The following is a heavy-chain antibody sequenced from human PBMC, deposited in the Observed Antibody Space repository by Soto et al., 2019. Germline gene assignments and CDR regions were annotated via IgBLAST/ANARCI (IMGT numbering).Heavy chain of an antibody. CDR2: ISYDGSNK. V-gene: IGHV3-30*03. D-gene: IGHD6-19*01. J-gene: IGHJ4*02. CDR1: GFTFSSYG. CDR3: AIYSSGWSPLDY. Sequence: GGSLRLSCAASGFTFSSYGMHWVRQAPCKGLEWVAVISYDGSNKYYADSVKGRFTISRDNSKNTLYLQMNSLRAEDTAVYYCAIYSSGWSPLDYWGQGTLVTVSS.